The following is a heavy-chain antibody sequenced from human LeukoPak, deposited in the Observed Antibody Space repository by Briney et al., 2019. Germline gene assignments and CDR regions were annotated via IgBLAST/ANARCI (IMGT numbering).Heavy chain of an antibody. CDR2: IYYSGST. CDR3: ARAPTGAGYNWYDP. D-gene: IGHD4-11*01. J-gene: IGHJ5*02. V-gene: IGHV4-31*03. CDR1: GGSISSRDYF. Sequence: SQTLSLTCTVSGGSISSRDYFWSWIRQHPGKGLEWIGYIYYSGSTYSNPSLKSRVTISVDTSKNQFSLKLSSVTAADTAVYYCARAPTGAGYNWYDPWGQGTLVTVSS.